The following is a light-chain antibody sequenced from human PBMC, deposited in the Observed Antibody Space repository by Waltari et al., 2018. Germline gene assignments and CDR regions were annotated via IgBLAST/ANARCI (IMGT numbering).Light chain of an antibody. CDR2: GAS. CDR1: QSVSSSY. V-gene: IGKV3-20*01. J-gene: IGKJ2*01. Sequence: IVLTQSPGTLSLSPGARATLSCRASQSVSSSYLAGYQQKPGQAPRLLIYGASSRATGIPDRFSGSGSGTDFTLTISRLEPEDFAVYDCQQYGSSPPMYTFGQGTKLEIK. CDR3: QQYGSSPPMYT.